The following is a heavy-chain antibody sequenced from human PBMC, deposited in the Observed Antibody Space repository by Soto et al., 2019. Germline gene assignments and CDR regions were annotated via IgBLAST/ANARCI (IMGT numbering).Heavy chain of an antibody. J-gene: IGHJ5*02. V-gene: IGHV1-3*01. CDR3: VRRHVSATGIDWFDP. Sequence: ASVKVSCKASGYSFTSLDIHWVRQAPGQRLEWMGWINAANGDTKYSPKFQGRVTITRDTSASTACMELSSLRSEDTAVYYCVRRHVSATGIDWFDPWGQGTLVTVSS. D-gene: IGHD6-13*01. CDR2: INAANGDT. CDR1: GYSFTSLD.